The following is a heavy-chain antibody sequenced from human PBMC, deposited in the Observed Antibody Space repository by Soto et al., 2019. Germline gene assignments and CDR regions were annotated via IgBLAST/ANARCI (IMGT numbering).Heavy chain of an antibody. CDR3: ARVLTAGLLWFGELSGFDY. CDR2: IYYSGST. V-gene: IGHV4-30-4*01. J-gene: IGHJ4*02. D-gene: IGHD3-10*01. Sequence: QVQLQESGPGLVKPSQTLSLTCTVSGGSISSGDYYWSWIRQPPGKGLEWIGYIYYSGSTYYTPSLKSRVTISVDPSKNQFSLKLSSVTAADTAVYYCARVLTAGLLWFGELSGFDYWGQGTLVTVSS. CDR1: GGSISSGDYY.